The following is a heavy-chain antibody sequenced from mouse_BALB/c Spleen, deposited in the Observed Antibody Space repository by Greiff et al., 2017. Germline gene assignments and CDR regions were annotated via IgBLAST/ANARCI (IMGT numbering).Heavy chain of an antibody. CDR2: ISYSGST. V-gene: IGHV3-2*02. CDR3: ARLLRLRYYAMDY. D-gene: IGHD1-2*01. CDR1: GYSITSDYA. J-gene: IGHJ4*01. Sequence: EVQGVESGPGLVKPSQSLSLTCTVTGYSITSDYAWNWIRQFPGNKLEWMGYISYSGSTSYNPSLKSRISITRDTSKNQFFLQLNSVTTEDTATYYCARLLRLRYYAMDYWGQGTSVTVSS.